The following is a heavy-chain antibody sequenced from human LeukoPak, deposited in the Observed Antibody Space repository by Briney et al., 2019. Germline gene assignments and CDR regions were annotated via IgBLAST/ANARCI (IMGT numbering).Heavy chain of an antibody. Sequence: EASVKVSCKASGGTFSSYTISWVPQAPGQGLECMGRIIPILGITNYAQKFQGRVTITADKSTSTAYMELSSLRADDAAVYYSARLPARITMTRLLYFQHWGQGTLVIVSS. CDR3: ARLPARITMTRLLYFQH. D-gene: IGHD3-22*01. V-gene: IGHV1-69*02. CDR1: GGTFSSYT. CDR2: IIPILGIT. J-gene: IGHJ1*01.